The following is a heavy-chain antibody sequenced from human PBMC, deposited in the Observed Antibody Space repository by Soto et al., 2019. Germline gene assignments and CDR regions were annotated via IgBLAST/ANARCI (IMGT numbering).Heavy chain of an antibody. V-gene: IGHV3-33*01. Sequence: GGSLRLSCVACGCTFSDYGIHWVLEGPDKGLEWVAVVWFDGSIQYYGDSVKGRFTISRDNSNNTVDLQMNNLRAEDTAVYSCARVDFGGNSYYFDYWGQGTPVTASS. CDR2: VWFDGSIQ. CDR3: ARVDFGGNSYYFDY. CDR1: GCTFSDYG. J-gene: IGHJ4*02. D-gene: IGHD1-7*01.